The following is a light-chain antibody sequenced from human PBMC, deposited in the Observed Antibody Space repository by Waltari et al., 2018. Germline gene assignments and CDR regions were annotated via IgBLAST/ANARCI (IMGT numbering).Light chain of an antibody. J-gene: IGKJ2*01. CDR3: QQYGSSPLYT. CDR1: QSVGSSY. V-gene: IGKV3-20*01. Sequence: DIVLTQSPGTLSLSPGERATLSCRASQSVGSSYLAWYQQKPGQAPRLLIHGASTRATGIPDRFSGTGSGTDFTLTISRLEPEDFAVYYCQQYGSSPLYTFGQGTKLEIK. CDR2: GAS.